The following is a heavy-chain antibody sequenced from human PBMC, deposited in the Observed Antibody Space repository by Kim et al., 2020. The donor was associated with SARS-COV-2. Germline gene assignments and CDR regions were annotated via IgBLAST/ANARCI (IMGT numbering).Heavy chain of an antibody. CDR1: GGSVSSSSNY. J-gene: IGHJ4*02. V-gene: IGHV4-39*01. CDR2: IYYTGST. CDR3: VRRGPTWGGYFFDY. D-gene: IGHD2-21*01. Sequence: SETLSLTCFVSGGSVSSSSNYWGWIRQPPGKGLEWIANIYYTGSTYYNPSLKSRVAISMDTSTNQFSLKLNSVTAADTATYYCVRRGPTWGGYFFDYWGQGRLVTVSS.